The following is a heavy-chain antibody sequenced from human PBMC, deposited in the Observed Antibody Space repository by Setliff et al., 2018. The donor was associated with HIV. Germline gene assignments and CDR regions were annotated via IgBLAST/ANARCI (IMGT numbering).Heavy chain of an antibody. D-gene: IGHD2-15*01. V-gene: IGHV1-2*02. J-gene: IGHJ5*02. Sequence: ASVKVSCKSSGYTFTAHHIHWVRQAPGQGPEWMGWIIPKSGETSYAEKFRGRVTMTRDTSLSTAYMELSWLTSDDTAVYYCARGPEEGDCSGGSCYGNFDPWGQGTLVTVSS. CDR2: IIPKSGET. CDR1: GYTFTAHH. CDR3: ARGPEEGDCSGGSCYGNFDP.